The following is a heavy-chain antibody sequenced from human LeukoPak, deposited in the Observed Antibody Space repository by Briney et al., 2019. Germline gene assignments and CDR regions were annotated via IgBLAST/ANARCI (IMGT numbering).Heavy chain of an antibody. D-gene: IGHD3-22*01. V-gene: IGHV4-4*07. CDR2: VYSSGVG. CDR1: GGSITGYY. CDR3: AREEFLHEIDSSGYFVY. Sequence: SETLSLTCTVSGGSITGYYWNWIRQPAGQGLEWLGRVYSSGVGNYNPSLTSRVTTSVDTSKNQFSLKLTSLTAADTAVYYCAREEFLHEIDSSGYFVYWGQGTLVTVSS. J-gene: IGHJ4*02.